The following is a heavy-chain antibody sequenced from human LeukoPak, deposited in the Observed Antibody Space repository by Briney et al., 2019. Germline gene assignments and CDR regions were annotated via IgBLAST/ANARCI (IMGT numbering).Heavy chain of an antibody. V-gene: IGHV4-30-4*07. D-gene: IGHD6-19*01. CDR1: GGSISSGGYS. CDR3: ARVGYSSGWYYFDY. J-gene: IGHJ4*02. CDR2: IYYSGST. Sequence: SETLSLTCAVSGGSISSGGYSWSWIRQPPGKGLEWIGYIYYSGSTYYNPSLKSRVTISVDTSKNQFSLKLSSVTAADTAVYYCARVGYSSGWYYFDYWGQGTLVIVSS.